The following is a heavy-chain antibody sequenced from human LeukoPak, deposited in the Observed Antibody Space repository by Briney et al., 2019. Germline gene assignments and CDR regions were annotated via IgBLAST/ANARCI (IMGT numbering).Heavy chain of an antibody. D-gene: IGHD4-23*01. J-gene: IGHJ4*02. CDR2: IYYSGST. CDR1: GGSISSGDYY. CDR3: AGSLDYGGNPALDY. V-gene: IGHV4-30-4*08. Sequence: SQTLSLTCTVSGGSISSGDYYWSWIRQPPGKGLEWIGHIYYSGSTYYNPSLKSRVTISVDTSKNQFSLKLSSVTAADTAVYYCAGSLDYGGNPALDYWGQGTLVTVSS.